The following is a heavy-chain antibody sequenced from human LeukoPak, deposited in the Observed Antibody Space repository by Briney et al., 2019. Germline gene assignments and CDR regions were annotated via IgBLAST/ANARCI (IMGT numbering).Heavy chain of an antibody. CDR2: IGGSSGYMT. D-gene: IGHD3-3*01. J-gene: IGHJ5*02. Sequence: GGTLRLSCATSGFIFSSYGMNWVRQTPGKGLEWVSGIGGSSGYMTYYAESVKGRFTISRDNSRNTLYLQLNSLRAEDTAVYYCAKEHDLWHEEGNWFDPWGQGTLVTVSS. CDR3: AKEHDLWHEEGNWFDP. V-gene: IGHV3-23*01. CDR1: GFIFSSYG.